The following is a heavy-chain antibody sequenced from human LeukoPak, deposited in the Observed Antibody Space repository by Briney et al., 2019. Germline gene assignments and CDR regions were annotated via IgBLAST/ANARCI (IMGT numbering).Heavy chain of an antibody. J-gene: IGHJ4*02. CDR2: ISWNSGSI. CDR3: AKDVSLGYCSGGSCSAHFDY. Sequence: GRSLRLSXAASGFTFDDYAMHWVRQAPGKGMEWVSGISWNSGSIGYADSVKGRFTISRDNAKNSLYLQMNSLRAEDVALYYCAKDVSLGYCSGGSCSAHFDYWGQGTQVTVSS. CDR1: GFTFDDYA. V-gene: IGHV3-9*03. D-gene: IGHD2-15*01.